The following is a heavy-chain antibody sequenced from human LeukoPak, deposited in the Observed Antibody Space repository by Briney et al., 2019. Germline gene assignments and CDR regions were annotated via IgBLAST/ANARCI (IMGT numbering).Heavy chain of an antibody. CDR1: GFNFDDYV. J-gene: IGHJ4*02. D-gene: IGHD3-16*02. Sequence: PGGSLRLSCAASGFNFDDYVMSWVRQAPGKGLEWVSGISWNSGSIGYADSVKGRFTISRDNAKNSLYLQMNSLRAEDTALYYCAKDMSPALRATFGGVIVPYFDYWGQGTLVTVSS. CDR2: ISWNSGSI. CDR3: AKDMSPALRATFGGVIVPYFDY. V-gene: IGHV3-9*01.